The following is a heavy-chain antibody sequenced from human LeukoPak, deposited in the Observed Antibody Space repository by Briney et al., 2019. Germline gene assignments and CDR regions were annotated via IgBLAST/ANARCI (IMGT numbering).Heavy chain of an antibody. CDR1: GGSFRGYY. V-gene: IGHV4-34*01. CDR3: ARGDILTGYSY. Sequence: SETLSLTCAVYGGSFRGYYWSWIRQPPGKGLEWIGEINHRGSTKYNPSLKSQVTISVDTSKNQFSLNLRSATAADTAVYYCARGDILTGYSYWGQGTLVTVSS. CDR2: INHRGST. D-gene: IGHD3-9*01. J-gene: IGHJ4*02.